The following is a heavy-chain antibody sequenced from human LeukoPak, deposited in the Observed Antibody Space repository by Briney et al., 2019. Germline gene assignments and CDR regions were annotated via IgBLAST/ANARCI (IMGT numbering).Heavy chain of an antibody. Sequence: PSETRLTCAVYGGFFSGYYWSWIRQPPGKGLEWIGEINHSGSTNYNPSLKSRVTISVDTSKNQFSLKLSSVTAADTAVYYCAREPSLWFGEWYYYYGMDVWGQGTTVTVSS. J-gene: IGHJ6*02. D-gene: IGHD3-10*01. CDR2: INHSGST. CDR1: GGFFSGYY. V-gene: IGHV4-34*01. CDR3: AREPSLWFGEWYYYYGMDV.